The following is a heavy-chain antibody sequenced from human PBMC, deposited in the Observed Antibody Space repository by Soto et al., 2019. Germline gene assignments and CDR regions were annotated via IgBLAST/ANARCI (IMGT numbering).Heavy chain of an antibody. J-gene: IGHJ6*02. CDR2: ISYDGNNK. V-gene: IGHV3-30-3*01. CDR1: GFRFSSHA. D-gene: IGHD3-10*01. CDR3: ARELSGSGIIDYYYGLDV. Sequence: QVQLVESGGGVVQPGRSLRLSCAASGFRFSSHAMHWVRQAPGKGLEWVAAISYDGNNKYYADSVRGRFTIARDNSMNTLYLQMNSLRAEGTAVFYCARELSGSGIIDYYYGLDVWGQGTTVTVSS.